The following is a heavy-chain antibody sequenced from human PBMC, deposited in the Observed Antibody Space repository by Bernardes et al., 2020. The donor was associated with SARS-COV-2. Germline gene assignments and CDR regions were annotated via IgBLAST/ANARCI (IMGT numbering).Heavy chain of an antibody. D-gene: IGHD3-3*01. Sequence: GGSLRLSCAASGFTFSSYSMNWVRQAPGQGLEWVSSISSSSSYIYYADSVKGRFTISRDNAKNSLYLQMNSLRAEDTAVYYCARDQARYYDFWSGDYYMDVWGKGTTVTVSS. CDR3: ARDQARYYDFWSGDYYMDV. CDR1: GFTFSSYS. V-gene: IGHV3-21*01. CDR2: ISSSSSYI. J-gene: IGHJ6*03.